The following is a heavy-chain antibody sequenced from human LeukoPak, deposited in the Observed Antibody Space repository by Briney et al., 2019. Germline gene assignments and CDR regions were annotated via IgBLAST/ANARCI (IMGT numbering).Heavy chain of an antibody. Sequence: GESLKISCKGSGYSFSSYWIGWVRQMPGKGLECMGIIYPGDSDTRYSPSFQGQATISADKSINTAYLQWSSLKASDSAMYYCTRAGAGPFDYWGQGTLVTVSS. V-gene: IGHV5-51*01. CDR1: GYSFSSYW. J-gene: IGHJ4*02. CDR2: IYPGDSDT. D-gene: IGHD6-13*01. CDR3: TRAGAGPFDY.